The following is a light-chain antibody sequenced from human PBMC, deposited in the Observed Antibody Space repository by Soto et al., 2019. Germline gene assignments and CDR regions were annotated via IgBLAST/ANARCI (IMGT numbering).Light chain of an antibody. CDR2: DAS. CDR3: QQYHSYST. J-gene: IGKJ2*01. Sequence: AIQMTQSPSSLSASVGDTVTISCRASRGVRSDVAWYQQRPGSVPKVLIYDASTLASGVPSRFSGSGSGAEFTLTIRRLQPDDFATYYCQQYHSYSTFGQGTKVDIK. CDR1: RGVRSD. V-gene: IGKV1-13*02.